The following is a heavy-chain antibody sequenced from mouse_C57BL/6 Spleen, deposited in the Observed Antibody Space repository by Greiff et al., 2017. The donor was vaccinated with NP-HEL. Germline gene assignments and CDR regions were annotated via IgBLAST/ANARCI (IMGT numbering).Heavy chain of an antibody. J-gene: IGHJ1*03. CDR1: GYTFTSYW. CDR3: ARYAIYYGTRGYFDV. CDR2: IDPSDSYT. D-gene: IGHD1-1*01. V-gene: IGHV1-50*01. Sequence: QVQLQQPGAELVKPGASVKLSCKASGYTFTSYWMQWVKQRPGQGLEWIGEIDPSDSYTNYNQKFKGKATLTVDTSSSTAYMQLSSLTSEDSAVYYCARYAIYYGTRGYFDVWGTGTTVTVSS.